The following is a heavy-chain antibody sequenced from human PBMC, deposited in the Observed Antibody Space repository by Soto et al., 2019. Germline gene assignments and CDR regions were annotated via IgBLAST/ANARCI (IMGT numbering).Heavy chain of an antibody. Sequence: SETLSLTCTVSGGSISSYYWSWIRQPPGKGLEWSGYIYYSGSTNYNPSLKSRVTISVDTSKNQFSLNLSSVTAADTAVYYCARDRRDYDFWSGHYYYYGMDVWGQGTTVTVSS. D-gene: IGHD3-3*01. J-gene: IGHJ6*02. V-gene: IGHV4-59*01. CDR3: ARDRRDYDFWSGHYYYYGMDV. CDR2: IYYSGST. CDR1: GGSISSYY.